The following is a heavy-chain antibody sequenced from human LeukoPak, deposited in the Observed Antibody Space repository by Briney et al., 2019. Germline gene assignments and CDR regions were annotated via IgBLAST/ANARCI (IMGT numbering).Heavy chain of an antibody. D-gene: IGHD3-10*01. CDR1: GFTFSSYD. CDR3: AKFFHPRGYYFDY. CDR2: ISYDGSNK. V-gene: IGHV3-30*18. Sequence: GGSLRLPCAASGFTFSSYDMHWVRQAPGKGLEWVTVISYDGSNKYYGDSVKGRFTISRDNSKNTLYLKMNSLRAEDTAVYYCAKFFHPRGYYFDYWGQGTLVTVSS. J-gene: IGHJ4*02.